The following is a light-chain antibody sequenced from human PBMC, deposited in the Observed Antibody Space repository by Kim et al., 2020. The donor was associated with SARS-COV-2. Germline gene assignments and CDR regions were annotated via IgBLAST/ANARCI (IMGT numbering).Light chain of an antibody. V-gene: IGKV1-17*02. J-gene: IGKJ5*01. Sequence: DIQMTQSPSSLSASVGDRVTITCRASQDIRNDLGWYQQSPGRAPKRLIYGASSLQSGVPSRFSGSGSGTDFTLTISNLQPEDFATYFCLQHNTYPLTFGQGTRLEIK. CDR2: GAS. CDR1: QDIRND. CDR3: LQHNTYPLT.